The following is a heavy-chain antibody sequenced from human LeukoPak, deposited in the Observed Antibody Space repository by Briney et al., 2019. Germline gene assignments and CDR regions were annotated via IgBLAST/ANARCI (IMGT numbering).Heavy chain of an antibody. CDR2: IWYDGSKA. CDR1: GFTFSTYG. J-gene: IGHJ4*02. V-gene: IGHV3-33*01. D-gene: IGHD2-8*02. Sequence: GGSLRLSCAASGFTFSTYGMHWVRQAPGKGLEWVAVIWYDGSKAYYIDSVRGRFTISRDNSKNTLDLHMSGLRAEDTAVYYCARGTGVPIPYYFDYWGQGTLVTVSS. CDR3: ARGTGVPIPYYFDY.